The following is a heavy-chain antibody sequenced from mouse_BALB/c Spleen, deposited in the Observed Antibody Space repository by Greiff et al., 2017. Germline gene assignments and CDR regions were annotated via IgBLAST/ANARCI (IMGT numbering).Heavy chain of an antibody. CDR3: ARFPDYYGSSYGFAY. D-gene: IGHD1-1*01. J-gene: IGHJ3*01. Sequence: EVHLVESGGGLVQPGGSRKLSCAASGFTFSSFGMHWVRQAPEKGLEWVAYISSGSSTIYYADTVKGRFTISRDNPKNTLFLQMTSLRSEDTAMYYCARFPDYYGSSYGFAYWGQGTLVTVSA. V-gene: IGHV5-17*02. CDR1: GFTFSSFG. CDR2: ISSGSSTI.